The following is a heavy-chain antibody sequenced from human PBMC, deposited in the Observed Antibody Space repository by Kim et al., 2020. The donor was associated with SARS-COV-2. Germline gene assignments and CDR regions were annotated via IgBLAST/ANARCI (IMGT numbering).Heavy chain of an antibody. CDR3: ARDGPRSDYGDYFLPLSGYFDY. CDR1: GFTFSSYA. V-gene: IGHV3-30*04. D-gene: IGHD4-17*01. CDR2: ISYDGSNK. Sequence: GGSLRLSCAASGFTFSSYAMHWVRQAPGKGLEWVAVISYDGSNKYYADSVKGRFTISRDNSKNTLYLQMNSLRAEDTAVYYCARDGPRSDYGDYFLPLSGYFDYWGQGTLVTVSS. J-gene: IGHJ4*02.